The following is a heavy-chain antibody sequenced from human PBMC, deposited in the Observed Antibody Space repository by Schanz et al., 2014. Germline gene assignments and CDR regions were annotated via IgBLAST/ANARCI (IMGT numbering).Heavy chain of an antibody. V-gene: IGHV3-33*08. CDR1: GFTFSDHY. CDR3: ARGPIPIQGVPMDF. Sequence: QVQLVESGGGLVKPGGSLRLSCAASGFTFSDHYMDWVRQAPGKGLEWVANIGYDGSEKYYVDSVKGRFTISRDNSKDTLYLQMSGLTPEDTAVYYCARGPIPIQGVPMDFWGQGTLVTVSS. CDR2: IGYDGSEK. D-gene: IGHD3-10*01. J-gene: IGHJ4*02.